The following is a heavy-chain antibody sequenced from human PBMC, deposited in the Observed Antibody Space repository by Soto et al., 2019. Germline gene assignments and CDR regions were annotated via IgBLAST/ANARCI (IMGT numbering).Heavy chain of an antibody. CDR1: GFTFSNYW. CDR3: ARDNWNTV. CDR2: IHSDGSST. Sequence: PGGSLRLSCAASGFTFSNYWMHWVRQAPGKGLVWVSRIHSDGSSTFYADSVKGRFTISRDNAKKMVYLQMNSLRAEDTAVYYCARDNWNTVWGQGTMVT. J-gene: IGHJ3*01. V-gene: IGHV3-74*01. D-gene: IGHD1-20*01.